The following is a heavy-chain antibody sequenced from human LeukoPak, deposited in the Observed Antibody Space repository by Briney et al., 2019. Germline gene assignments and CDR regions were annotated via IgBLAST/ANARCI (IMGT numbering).Heavy chain of an antibody. Sequence: PSETLSLTCTVSGGSISSSSYYWGWIRQPPGKGLEWIGSIYYSGSTYYNPSLKGRVTISVDRSKNQFSLKLSSVTAADTAVYYCARDGRYYGSGRSTDDYWGQGTLVTVSS. J-gene: IGHJ4*02. CDR1: GGSISSSSYY. V-gene: IGHV4-39*07. CDR3: ARDGRYYGSGRSTDDY. CDR2: IYYSGST. D-gene: IGHD3-10*01.